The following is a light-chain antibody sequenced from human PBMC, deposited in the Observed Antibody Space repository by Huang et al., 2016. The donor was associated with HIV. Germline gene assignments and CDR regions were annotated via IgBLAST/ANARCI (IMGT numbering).Light chain of an antibody. CDR3: MQGLQTWT. CDR2: LGS. Sequence: SVTCRSSQSLLHSTGHNYLDWYWQKPGQSPQLLIYLGSTRASGVPDRFSGSGSGTDFTLRINRVEAGDVGVYYCMQGLQTWTFGQGTKVEI. J-gene: IGKJ1*01. V-gene: IGKV2-28*01. CDR1: QSLLHSTGHNY.